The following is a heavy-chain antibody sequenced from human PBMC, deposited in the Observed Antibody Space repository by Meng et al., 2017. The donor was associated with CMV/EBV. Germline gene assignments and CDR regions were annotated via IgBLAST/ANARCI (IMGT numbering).Heavy chain of an antibody. CDR2: RIPIFDAP. CDR3: AREGLEMLQRRVY. D-gene: IGHD6-25*01. Sequence: SVKVPCKTSGANPNNYGVNWVRQVPGQGPEWMGGRIPIFDAPMYAKKFLGRCTISTDESTGTAYMELSSLRSEDTAMYFCAREGLEMLQRRVYWGQGTLVTVSS. CDR1: GANPNNYG. J-gene: IGHJ4*02. V-gene: IGHV1-69*05.